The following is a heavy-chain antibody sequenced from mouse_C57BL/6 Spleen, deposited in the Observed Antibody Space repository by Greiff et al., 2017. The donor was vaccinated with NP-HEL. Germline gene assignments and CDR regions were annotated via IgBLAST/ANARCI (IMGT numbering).Heavy chain of an antibody. D-gene: IGHD1-1*01. CDR2: ISSGSSTL. CDR1: GFTFSDYG. Sequence: EVQGVESGGGLVKPGGSLKLSCAASGFTFSDYGMHWVRQAPETGLEWVAYISSGSSTLYYAATVQGRFPISSDNAKNPLFLQRTSLRSEDTSMYYCARRVYYYGSSSPYYAMDYWGQGTSVTVSS. CDR3: ARRVYYYGSSSPYYAMDY. J-gene: IGHJ4*01. V-gene: IGHV5-17*01.